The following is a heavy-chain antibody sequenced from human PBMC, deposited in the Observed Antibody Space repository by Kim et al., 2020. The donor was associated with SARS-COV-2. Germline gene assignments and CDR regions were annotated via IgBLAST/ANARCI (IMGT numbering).Heavy chain of an antibody. Sequence: YTPSLKGRVTISEDTSKNQFSLKLSSMTAADTAVYYCAIAGGGYYYWSPYWGQGTLVTVSS. D-gene: IGHD3-22*01. V-gene: IGHV4-34*01. CDR3: AIAGGGYYYWSPY. J-gene: IGHJ4*02.